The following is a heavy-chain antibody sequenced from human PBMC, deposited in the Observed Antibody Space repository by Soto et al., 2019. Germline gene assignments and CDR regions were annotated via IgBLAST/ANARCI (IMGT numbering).Heavy chain of an antibody. V-gene: IGHV3-30*18. CDR1: GFTFSSHG. D-gene: IGHD3-3*01. Sequence: GGSLRLSCAASGFTFSSHGMHWIRQAPGKGLEWVAVIPYDGSHQYYADSVKGRFSISRDNSKNTLYLQMNSLRAEDTAVYYCAKLRVLEWEVQESDYWGQGTLVTVCS. J-gene: IGHJ4*02. CDR3: AKLRVLEWEVQESDY. CDR2: IPYDGSHQ.